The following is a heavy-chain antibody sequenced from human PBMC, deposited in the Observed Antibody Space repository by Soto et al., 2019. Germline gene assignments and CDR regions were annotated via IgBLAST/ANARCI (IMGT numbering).Heavy chain of an antibody. Sequence: GQLLESGGGVVQPGRSLRLSCAASGLSFSSSAMHWVRQAPGKGLEWVAMISHDGSHEYYGDSVKGRFSVSRDNSHNILHLQMNSLRVADTAVYFCARNSDHRLVRGWLDPWGQGTLVTVSS. CDR3: ARNSDHRLVRGWLDP. CDR2: ISHDGSHE. J-gene: IGHJ5*02. CDR1: GLSFSSSA. D-gene: IGHD3-10*01. V-gene: IGHV3-30-3*01.